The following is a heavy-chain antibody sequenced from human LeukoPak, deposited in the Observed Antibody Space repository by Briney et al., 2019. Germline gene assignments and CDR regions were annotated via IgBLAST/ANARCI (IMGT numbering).Heavy chain of an antibody. Sequence: GGSLRLSCAASGFTFSSYSMNWVRQAPGKGLEWVSSISSSSSYIYHADSVKGRFTISRDNAKNSLYLQMNSLRAEDTAVYYCASTYYYDSGGYYGYWGQGTLVTVSS. CDR3: ASTYYYDSGGYYGY. CDR1: GFTFSSYS. CDR2: ISSSSSYI. D-gene: IGHD3-22*01. V-gene: IGHV3-21*01. J-gene: IGHJ4*02.